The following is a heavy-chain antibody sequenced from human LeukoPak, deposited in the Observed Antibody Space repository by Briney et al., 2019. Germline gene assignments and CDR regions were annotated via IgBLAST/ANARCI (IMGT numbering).Heavy chain of an antibody. J-gene: IGHJ4*02. D-gene: IGHD1-26*01. CDR2: ITSTSSTI. Sequence: PGGSLRLSCAASGFIFSSYSMNWVRQAPGNGVEWVSHITSTSSTIYYADSVKGRFTISRDNAKNSLYLQMNSLRDEDTAVYYCARDLGSGGATTYFDSWGQGTLVTVSS. CDR3: ARDLGSGGATTYFDS. V-gene: IGHV3-48*02. CDR1: GFIFSSYS.